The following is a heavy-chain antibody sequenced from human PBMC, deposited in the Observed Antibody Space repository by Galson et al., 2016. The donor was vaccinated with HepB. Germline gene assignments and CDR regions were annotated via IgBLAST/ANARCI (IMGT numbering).Heavy chain of an antibody. CDR2: ISGGGGLT. V-gene: IGHV3-23*01. Sequence: SLRLSCAASGFTFSSNAMSWVRQAPGKGLEWVSGISGGGGLTHYRHSVRGRFTISRDNSKNTLYLQMINLRAEDTAIYYCARCLQDITGDDAFDIWGRGTMVTVSP. J-gene: IGHJ3*02. D-gene: IGHD1-14*01. CDR3: ARCLQDITGDDAFDI. CDR1: GFTFSSNA.